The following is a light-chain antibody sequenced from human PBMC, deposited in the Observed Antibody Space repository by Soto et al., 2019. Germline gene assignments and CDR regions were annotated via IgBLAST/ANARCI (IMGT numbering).Light chain of an antibody. CDR2: DAS. CDR1: QSISYW. J-gene: IGKJ1*01. CDR3: QQYNSYSWT. V-gene: IGKV1-5*01. Sequence: DIQMTQAPSTLSASVGDRVTITCRASQSISYWLAWYQQKPGKAPTLLIYDASTLESGVPSRFSGSGFGTDFTLTISTLQPEDFGTYYCQQYNSYSWTFGPGTKVDIK.